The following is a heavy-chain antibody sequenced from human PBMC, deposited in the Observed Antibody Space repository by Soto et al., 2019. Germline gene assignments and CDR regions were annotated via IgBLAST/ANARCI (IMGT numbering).Heavy chain of an antibody. CDR3: AKDNSYYYGSGSSFDY. J-gene: IGHJ4*02. V-gene: IGHV3-23*01. CDR2: ISGSGGST. CDR1: GFTFSSYA. Sequence: GGSLRLSCAASGFTFSSYAMSWVRQAPGKGLEWVSAISGSGGSTYYADSVKGRFTISRDNSKNTLYLQMNSLRAEDTAVYYCAKDNSYYYGSGSSFDYWGQGTLVTVSS. D-gene: IGHD3-10*01.